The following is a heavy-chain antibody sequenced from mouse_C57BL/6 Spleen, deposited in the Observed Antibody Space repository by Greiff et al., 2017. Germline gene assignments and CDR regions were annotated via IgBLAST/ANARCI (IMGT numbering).Heavy chain of an antibody. Sequence: EVKLVESEGGLVQPGSSMKLSCTASGFTFRDYYMAWVRQVPEKGLEWVANINYDGSSTYYLDSLKSRFIITRDNAKNILYLQMSSLKSEDTATYYCAREEGDYSWFAYWGQGTLVTVSA. J-gene: IGHJ3*01. CDR1: GFTFRDYY. CDR3: AREEGDYSWFAY. D-gene: IGHD1-1*01. CDR2: INYDGSST. V-gene: IGHV5-16*01.